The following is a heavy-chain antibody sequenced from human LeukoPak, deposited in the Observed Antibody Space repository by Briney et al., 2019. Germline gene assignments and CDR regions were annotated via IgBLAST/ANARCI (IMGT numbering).Heavy chain of an antibody. Sequence: GRSLRLSCAASGFTFSSYGMHWVRQAPGKGLEWVANIKQDGSEKYYVDSVKGRFTISRDNAKNSLYVQMNTLRAEDTALYYCARSYPERRSDYWGQGTLVTVSS. V-gene: IGHV3-7*03. J-gene: IGHJ4*02. D-gene: IGHD1-1*01. CDR2: IKQDGSEK. CDR1: GFTFSSYG. CDR3: ARSYPERRSDY.